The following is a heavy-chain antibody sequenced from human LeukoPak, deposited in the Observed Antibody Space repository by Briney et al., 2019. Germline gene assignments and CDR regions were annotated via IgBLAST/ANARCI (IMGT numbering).Heavy chain of an antibody. CDR3: ARDMPYYFDSSGYDTRAFDI. V-gene: IGHV3-53*01. J-gene: IGHJ3*02. D-gene: IGHD3-22*01. CDR1: GFTVSSNY. CDR2: IYSGGST. Sequence: GGSLRLSCAASGFTVSSNYMSWVRQAPGKGLEWVSVIYSGGSTYYADSVKGRFTISRDNSRNTLYLQMNSLRAEDTAVYYCARDMPYYFDSSGYDTRAFDIWGQGTMVTVSS.